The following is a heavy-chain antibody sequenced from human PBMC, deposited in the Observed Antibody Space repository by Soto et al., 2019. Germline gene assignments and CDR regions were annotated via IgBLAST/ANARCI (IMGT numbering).Heavy chain of an antibody. V-gene: IGHV4-31*03. D-gene: IGHD3-16*02. CDR3: ARGPGGVIVNGARGMPHSDAFDI. CDR2: INHRGSL. CDR1: GGSMTSGDQY. Sequence: SETLSLTCTVTGGSMTSGDQYWTWIRHRPGEGLEWFGYINHRGSLYYNPSLKSRVSMSVDTSKNQFSLNLSSVTAADTAVYYCARGPGGVIVNGARGMPHSDAFDIWGQGTMVTVSS. J-gene: IGHJ3*02.